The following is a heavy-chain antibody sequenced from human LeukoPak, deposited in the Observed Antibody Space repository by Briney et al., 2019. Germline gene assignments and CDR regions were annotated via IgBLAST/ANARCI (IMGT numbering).Heavy chain of an antibody. J-gene: IGHJ4*02. Sequence: ASVKVSCKASGGTFSSYAISWVRQAPGQGLEWMGRIIPILGIANYAQKFQGRVTITADKSTSTAHMELSSLRSEDTAVYYCASYGVGLGGSYPAPLGYWGQGTLVTVSS. V-gene: IGHV1-69*04. CDR3: ASYGVGLGGSYPAPLGY. D-gene: IGHD1-26*01. CDR2: IIPILGIA. CDR1: GGTFSSYA.